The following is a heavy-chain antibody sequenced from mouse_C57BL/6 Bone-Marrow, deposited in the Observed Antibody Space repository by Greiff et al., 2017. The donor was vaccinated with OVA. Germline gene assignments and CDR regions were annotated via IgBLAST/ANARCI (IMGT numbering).Heavy chain of an antibody. CDR2: IDPENGDT. Sequence: EVQLQQSGAELVRPGASVKLSCTASGFNIKDDYMHWVKQRPEQGLEWIGWIDPENGDTEYASKFQGKATITADTSSNTAYLQLSSLTSEDTAVYYCTTFPFSTGAMDYWGQGTSVTVSS. D-gene: IGHD1-1*01. CDR1: GFNIKDDY. CDR3: TTFPFSTGAMDY. J-gene: IGHJ4*01. V-gene: IGHV14-4*01.